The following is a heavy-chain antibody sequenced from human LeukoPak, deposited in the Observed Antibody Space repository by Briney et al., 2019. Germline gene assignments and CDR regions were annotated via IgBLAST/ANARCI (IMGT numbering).Heavy chain of an antibody. Sequence: GGSLRLSCAASGFTFSSYGMSWVRQAPGKGLEWVSAISGSAGTTYYADSVKGRFTISRDNSKNTLYLQMNSLRAEDTAVYYCAKDRSSSWDYYFDYWGQGTLVTVSS. CDR3: AKDRSSSWDYYFDY. V-gene: IGHV3-23*01. D-gene: IGHD6-13*01. CDR1: GFTFSSYG. J-gene: IGHJ4*02. CDR2: ISGSAGTT.